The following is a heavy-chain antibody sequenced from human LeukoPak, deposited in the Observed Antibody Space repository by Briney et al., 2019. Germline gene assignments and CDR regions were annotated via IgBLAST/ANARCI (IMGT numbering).Heavy chain of an antibody. Sequence: GGSLRLSCAASGFTFSSYAMSWVRQAPGKGLEWVSAISGSGGRTYYADSVKGRFTISGDNSKNTLCLQMNSLRAEDTAVYYCAKVPYSNYVSSEYYFDCWGQGTLVAVSS. J-gene: IGHJ4*02. CDR2: ISGSGGRT. CDR3: AKVPYSNYVSSEYYFDC. D-gene: IGHD4-11*01. CDR1: GFTFSSYA. V-gene: IGHV3-23*01.